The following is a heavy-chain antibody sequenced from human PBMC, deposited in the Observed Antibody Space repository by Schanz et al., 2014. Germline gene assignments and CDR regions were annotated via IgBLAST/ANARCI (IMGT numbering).Heavy chain of an antibody. D-gene: IGHD5-12*01. CDR3: ASPSEDSDYGTYFDF. Sequence: QVQLVESGGGVVQFGRSLRLSCVASGFTFSSYGMHWVRQAPGKGLEWVSAISGSGGSTYYADSVKGRFTISRDNSKNTLYLQMNSLRSEDTAVYYCASPSEDSDYGTYFDFWGQGTLVTVSS. CDR2: ISGSGGST. CDR1: GFTFSSYG. J-gene: IGHJ4*02. V-gene: IGHV3-NL1*01.